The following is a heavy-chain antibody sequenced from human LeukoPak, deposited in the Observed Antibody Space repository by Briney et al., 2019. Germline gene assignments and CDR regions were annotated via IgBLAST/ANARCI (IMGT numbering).Heavy chain of an antibody. V-gene: IGHV4-59*01. J-gene: IGHJ1*01. Sequence: SETLSLTCTVSGGSISSYYWSWIRQPPGKGLEWIGYIYYSGSTNYNPSLKSRVTISVDTSKNQFSLKLSSVTAADTAVYYCARGPSPEFSNQHWGQGTLVTVSS. CDR2: IYYSGST. D-gene: IGHD2/OR15-2a*01. CDR1: GGSISSYY. CDR3: ARGPSPEFSNQH.